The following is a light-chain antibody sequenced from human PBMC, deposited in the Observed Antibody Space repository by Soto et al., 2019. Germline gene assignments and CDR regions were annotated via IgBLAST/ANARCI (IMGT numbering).Light chain of an antibody. Sequence: EVVLTQSPCTLSFSPGERSTLSCRASQSVSSNYLAWYQQRPGQAPRLLIYGASSRATGIPDRFSGSGSGTDFTLTISRLEPEDSAVYFCQHYSSQTFGQGTKVDIK. CDR3: QHYSSQT. CDR2: GAS. V-gene: IGKV3-20*01. J-gene: IGKJ1*01. CDR1: QSVSSNY.